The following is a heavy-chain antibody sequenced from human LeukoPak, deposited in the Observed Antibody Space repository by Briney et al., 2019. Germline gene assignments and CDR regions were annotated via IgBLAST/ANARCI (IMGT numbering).Heavy chain of an antibody. J-gene: IGHJ4*02. V-gene: IGHV1-2*02. CDR2: INPNSGDT. Sequence: ASVKVSCKASGYTFTGYYLHWVRQAPGQGLEWMGWINPNSGDTNYAQKLQGRVTMTRDTPISTAYMELSRLRSDDTAVYYCACCTSTSCFDYWGQGTLVTVSS. D-gene: IGHD2-2*01. CDR1: GYTFTGYY. CDR3: ACCTSTSCFDY.